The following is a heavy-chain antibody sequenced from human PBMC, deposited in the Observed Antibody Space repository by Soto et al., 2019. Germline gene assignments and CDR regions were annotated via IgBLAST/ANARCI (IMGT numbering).Heavy chain of an antibody. D-gene: IGHD2-21*01. CDR2: ISSSSSTT. CDR3: ARGTLTSIDMVDY. CDR1: GFTFSSYS. J-gene: IGHJ4*02. Sequence: GGSLRLSCAASGFTFSSYSMNWVRQAPGKGLEWVSYISSSSSTTNYADSVKGRFTISRDNAKNTLYLQINSLTAEDTAVYYCARGTLTSIDMVDYWGQGTLVTVSS. V-gene: IGHV3-48*01.